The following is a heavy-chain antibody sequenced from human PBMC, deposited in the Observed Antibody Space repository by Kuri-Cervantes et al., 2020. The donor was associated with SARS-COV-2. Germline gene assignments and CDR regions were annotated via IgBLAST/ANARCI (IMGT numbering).Heavy chain of an antibody. CDR2: IYTSGST. Sequence: SETLSLTCTVSGGSISSYYWSWIRQPAGKGLEWIGRIYTSGSTNYNPSLKSRVTMSVDTSKNQFSLKLSSVTAADTAVYYCARGGGRYCSSTSCMDYWGQGTLVTVSS. V-gene: IGHV4-4*07. D-gene: IGHD2-2*01. CDR1: GGSISSYY. J-gene: IGHJ4*02. CDR3: ARGGGRYCSSTSCMDY.